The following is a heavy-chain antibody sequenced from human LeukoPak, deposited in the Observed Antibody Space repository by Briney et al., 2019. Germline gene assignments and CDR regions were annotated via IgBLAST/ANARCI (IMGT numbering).Heavy chain of an antibody. CDR2: INHSGST. Sequence: SETLSLTCTVSGGSISSYYWSWIRQPPGKGLEWIGEINHSGSTNYNPSLKSRVTISVDTSKNQFSLKLSSVTAADTAVYYCARLALRTTYYYGSGSYRYYFDYWGQGTLVTVSS. CDR3: ARLALRTTYYYGSGSYRYYFDY. V-gene: IGHV4-34*01. CDR1: GGSISSYY. D-gene: IGHD3-10*01. J-gene: IGHJ4*02.